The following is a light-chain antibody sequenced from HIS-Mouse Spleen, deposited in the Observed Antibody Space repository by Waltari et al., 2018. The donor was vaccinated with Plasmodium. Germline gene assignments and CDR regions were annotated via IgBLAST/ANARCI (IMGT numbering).Light chain of an antibody. CDR3: YSTDSSGNHRV. CDR1: ALPKKY. J-gene: IGLJ3*02. V-gene: IGLV3-10*01. Sequence: SYELPQPPSVSVSPGQTARITCSGDALPKKYAYWYQQKSGQAPVLVINEDSNRPSGIPERFSGSSSGTMATLTISGAQVEDEADYYCYSTDSSGNHRVFGGGTKLTVL. CDR2: EDS.